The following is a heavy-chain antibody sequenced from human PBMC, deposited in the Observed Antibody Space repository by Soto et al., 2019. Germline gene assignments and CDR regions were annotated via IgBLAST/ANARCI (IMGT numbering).Heavy chain of an antibody. V-gene: IGHV1-2*04. D-gene: IGHD3-16*01. CDR1: GYTFSDYY. CDR2: INPKTGDT. Sequence: QVQLVQSGAEVKKPRTSVRVSCKASGYTFSDYYIHWVRQAPGQGLEWMGWINPKTGDTNYAQNFQAWVTMTWDTSISTAYMELSRLTFDDTALYFCARFGWDTVPHFDYWGLGTLITVSS. CDR3: ARFGWDTVPHFDY. J-gene: IGHJ4*02.